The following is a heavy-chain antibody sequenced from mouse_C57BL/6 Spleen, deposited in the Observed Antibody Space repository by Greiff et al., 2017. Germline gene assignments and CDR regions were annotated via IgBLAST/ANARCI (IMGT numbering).Heavy chain of an antibody. CDR3: AGSSYVYFDV. CDR2: IYPGDGDT. V-gene: IGHV1-80*01. CDR1: GYAFSSYW. J-gene: IGHJ1*03. Sequence: VKLQESGAELVKPGASVKISCKASGYAFSSYWMNWVKQRPGKGLEWIGQIYPGDGDTNYNGKFKGKATLTADKSSSTAYMQLSSLTSEDSAVYFCAGSSYVYFDVWGTGTTVTVSS. D-gene: IGHD1-1*01.